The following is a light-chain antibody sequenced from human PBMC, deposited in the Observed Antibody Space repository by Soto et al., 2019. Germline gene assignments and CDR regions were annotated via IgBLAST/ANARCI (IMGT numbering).Light chain of an antibody. CDR1: QSVTSNY. V-gene: IGKV3-20*01. Sequence: EIVFTQSPGTLSLSPGERATLSCRASQSVTSNYLAWYQQKPGQAPRLLIYGASSRATGIPDRLSGSGSGTHFTLTISRLEPEDFAVYYCQQYGNSRWTFGQGTKVDIK. J-gene: IGKJ1*01. CDR2: GAS. CDR3: QQYGNSRWT.